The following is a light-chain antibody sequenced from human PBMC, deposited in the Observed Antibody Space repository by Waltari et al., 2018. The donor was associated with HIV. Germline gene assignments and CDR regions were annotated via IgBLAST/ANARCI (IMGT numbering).Light chain of an antibody. CDR1: QTINTW. V-gene: IGKV1-5*03. Sequence: DIQMAQSPSNLSASVGDGVTITCRASQTINTWLAWYHQKPGGAPQLLVYKASTLENGVPSRFSGSGSGTEFTLTISRLQPDDVGFYYCQQYSSYWTFGQGTKVQVK. CDR3: QQYSSYWT. J-gene: IGKJ1*01. CDR2: KAS.